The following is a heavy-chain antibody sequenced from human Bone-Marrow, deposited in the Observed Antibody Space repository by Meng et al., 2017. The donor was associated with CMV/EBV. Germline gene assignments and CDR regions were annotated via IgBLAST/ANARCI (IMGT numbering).Heavy chain of an antibody. V-gene: IGHV3-7*01. CDR3: ARDQLRGNTMVRGVIPWFDP. J-gene: IGHJ5*02. Sequence: GESLKISCEASGFTFRSYWMSWVRQAPGKGLEWVANIKQDGSEKYYVDSVKGRFTISRDNAKNSLYLQMNSLRAEDTAVYYCARDQLRGNTMVRGVIPWFDPWGQGTLVTVSS. D-gene: IGHD3-10*01. CDR2: IKQDGSEK. CDR1: GFTFRSYW.